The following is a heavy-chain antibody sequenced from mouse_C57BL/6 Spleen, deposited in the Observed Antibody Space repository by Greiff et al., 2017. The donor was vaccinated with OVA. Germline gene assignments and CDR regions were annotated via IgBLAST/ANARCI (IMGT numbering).Heavy chain of an antibody. D-gene: IGHD1-1*01. Sequence: QVQLQQSGAELARPGASVKLSCKASGYTFTSYGISWVKQRTGQGLEWIGEIYPRSGNTCYNEKFKGKATLTADKSSSTAYMELRSLTSEDSAVYFCARSGSSYAMDYWGQGTSVTVSS. CDR3: ARSGSSYAMDY. CDR2: IYPRSGNT. V-gene: IGHV1-81*01. CDR1: GYTFTSYG. J-gene: IGHJ4*01.